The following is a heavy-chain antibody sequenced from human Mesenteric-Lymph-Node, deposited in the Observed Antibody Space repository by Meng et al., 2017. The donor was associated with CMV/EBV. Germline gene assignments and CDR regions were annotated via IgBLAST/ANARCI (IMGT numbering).Heavy chain of an antibody. D-gene: IGHD3-9*01. Sequence: YPIHWVRQAPGHRLEWMGGITTGSGKTKYSQRFQGLVTFTRDTSASTAYMEVSSLTSEDSAIYYCARVGPFYDLLTGLFKNEYYFDYWGQGTLVTVSS. CDR1: YP. J-gene: IGHJ4*02. V-gene: IGHV1-3*04. CDR3: ARVGPFYDLLTGLFKNEYYFDY. CDR2: ITTGSGKT.